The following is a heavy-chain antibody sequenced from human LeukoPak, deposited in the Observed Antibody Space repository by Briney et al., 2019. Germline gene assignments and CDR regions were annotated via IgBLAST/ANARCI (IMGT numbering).Heavy chain of an antibody. D-gene: IGHD3-16*02. Sequence: SETLSLTCTVSGDFIRRDNYYWGWIRQPPGKGLEWIGSIYYSGSTYYNPSLKSRVSISVDPSKSQFSLKLTSVTAADTAVYYCATHPLLDYWGQGSLVTVSS. V-gene: IGHV4-39*01. CDR3: ATHPLLDY. J-gene: IGHJ4*02. CDR1: GDFIRRDNYY. CDR2: IYYSGST.